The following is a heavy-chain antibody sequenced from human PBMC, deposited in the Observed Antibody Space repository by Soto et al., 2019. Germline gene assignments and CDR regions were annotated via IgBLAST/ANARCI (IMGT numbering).Heavy chain of an antibody. CDR3: ARGYRIIDY. CDR1: GFTFSNYA. Sequence: QVQLVESGGGVVQPGRSLRLSSAASGFTFSNYALHWVRQAPGKGLEWVALISSDGSNKYYTDSVKGRFTISRDNSKNTPYLQMSSLRDEDTAVYHCARGYRIIDYWGQGTLVTVSS. D-gene: IGHD3-16*02. J-gene: IGHJ4*02. V-gene: IGHV3-30-3*01. CDR2: ISSDGSNK.